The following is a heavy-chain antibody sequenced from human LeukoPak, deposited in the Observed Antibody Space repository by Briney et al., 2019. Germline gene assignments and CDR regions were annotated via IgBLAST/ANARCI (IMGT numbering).Heavy chain of an antibody. D-gene: IGHD2-2*01. CDR3: ARDRGGSGTSCYDY. CDR2: INPNSGGT. V-gene: IGHV1-2*06. CDR1: GYTFTGYY. Sequence: ASVKVSCKPSGYTFTGYYIHWVRQAPGQGLEWMGRINPNSGGTNYAQKFQGRVTMTRDTSISTAYTELSRLTSDDTAVYYCARDRGGSGTSCYDYWGQGTLVTVSS. J-gene: IGHJ4*02.